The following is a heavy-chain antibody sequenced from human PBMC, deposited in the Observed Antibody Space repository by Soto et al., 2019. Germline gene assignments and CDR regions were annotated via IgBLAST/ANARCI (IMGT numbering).Heavy chain of an antibody. CDR1: GDSIKSGSFY. D-gene: IGHD3-10*01. Sequence: QVHLQESGPGLVKPSQTLSLTCSVNGDSIKSGSFYWRWIRQSPGKGLEYIGYITYSGTTFQNPSLKSRVIITVDTPKNQFSLEVRSATAADTAVYYCARGRQVGPCSGRFDPWGQGTLVTVSS. V-gene: IGHV4-31*03. J-gene: IGHJ5*02. CDR3: ARGRQVGPCSGRFDP. CDR2: ITYSGTT.